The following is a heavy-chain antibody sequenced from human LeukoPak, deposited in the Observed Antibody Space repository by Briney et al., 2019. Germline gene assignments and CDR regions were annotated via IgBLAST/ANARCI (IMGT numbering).Heavy chain of an antibody. D-gene: IGHD2-15*01. CDR2: INSGGST. V-gene: IGHV3-23*01. CDR3: ARCSSGSCYLSLDY. J-gene: IGHJ4*02. Sequence: GGSLRLSCAVSGFTFNSYAMGWVRQAPGKGLEWVSCINSGGSTYYADSVKGRFTISRDNSKSTLYLEMNSLRAEDTALYYCARCSSGSCYLSLDYWGQGTLVTVSS. CDR1: GFTFNSYA.